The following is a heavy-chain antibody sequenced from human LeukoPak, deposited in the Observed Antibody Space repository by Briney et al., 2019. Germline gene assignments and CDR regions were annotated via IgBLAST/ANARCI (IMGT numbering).Heavy chain of an antibody. Sequence: GGILRLSCAASGFTFSSYGVSWVRQAPGKGLEWVSGISGSGHRTYYADSVKGRFTISRDNSKSTLYLQMNSLRAEDTAVYYCAREEQWLGEIDYWGQGTLVTVSS. V-gene: IGHV3-23*01. D-gene: IGHD6-19*01. CDR3: AREEQWLGEIDY. CDR2: ISGSGHRT. J-gene: IGHJ4*02. CDR1: GFTFSSYG.